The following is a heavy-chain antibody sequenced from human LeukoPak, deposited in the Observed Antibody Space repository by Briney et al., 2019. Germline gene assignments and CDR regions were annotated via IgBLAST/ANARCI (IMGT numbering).Heavy chain of an antibody. CDR3: AKDRGSSGWWYFDY. CDR1: GFTFDDYA. J-gene: IGHJ4*02. V-gene: IGHV3-9*01. Sequence: GGSLRLSCAASGFTFDDYAMHWVRQAPGKGLEWVSGISWNSGSIGYADSVKGRFTISRDNAKNSLYLQMNSLRAEDTALYYCAKDRGSSGWWYFDYRGQGTLVTVSS. D-gene: IGHD6-19*01. CDR2: ISWNSGSI.